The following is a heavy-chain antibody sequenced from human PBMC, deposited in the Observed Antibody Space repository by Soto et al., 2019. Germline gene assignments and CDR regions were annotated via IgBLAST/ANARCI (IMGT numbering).Heavy chain of an antibody. CDR2: IHDSGRS. D-gene: IGHD2-15*01. CDR1: SDSITNYY. Sequence: QVQLQESGPGLVKPSETLSLTCTVSSDSITNYYWSWIRQSPGKGLEWIGYIHDSGRSNYNPSLKSRVKISVDTSKKKFSLKLTSVTAADTAVYYCARVGGTRGWYWGQGTLVTVSS. J-gene: IGHJ4*02. CDR3: ARVGGTRGWY. V-gene: IGHV4-59*01.